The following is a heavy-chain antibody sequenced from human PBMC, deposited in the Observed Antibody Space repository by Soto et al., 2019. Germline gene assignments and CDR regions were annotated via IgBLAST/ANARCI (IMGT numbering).Heavy chain of an antibody. Sequence: EVQLVESGGDLVQPGGSLRLSCAASGFTFSSYWMHWVRQAPGKELVWVSRIKGDGSSTNSADSLQGRFTISRDNAKSTLYLQINSQIAEVTAVYSCASGKTDFYALDVWGQGTAVTVSS. D-gene: IGHD3-3*01. CDR2: IKGDGSST. CDR1: GFTFSSYW. V-gene: IGHV3-74*01. J-gene: IGHJ6*02. CDR3: ASGKTDFYALDV.